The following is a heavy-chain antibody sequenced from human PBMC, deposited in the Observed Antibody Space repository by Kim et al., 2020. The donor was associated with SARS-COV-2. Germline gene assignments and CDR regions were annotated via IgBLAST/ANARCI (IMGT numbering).Heavy chain of an antibody. V-gene: IGHV3-48*03. J-gene: IGHJ5*02. Sequence: LSLTCAASGFTFSSYEMNWVRQAPGKGLEWVSYISSSGSTIYYADSVKGRFTISRDNAKNSLYLQMNSLRAEDTAVYYCARGGDIVVVPAAGGNWFD. CDR2: ISSSGSTI. CDR3: ARGGDIVVVPAAGGNWFD. CDR1: GFTFSSYE. D-gene: IGHD2-2*01.